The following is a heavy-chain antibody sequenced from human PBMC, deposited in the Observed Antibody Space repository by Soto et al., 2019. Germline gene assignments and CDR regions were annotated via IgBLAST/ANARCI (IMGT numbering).Heavy chain of an antibody. Sequence: QVQLVQSGAEVKKPGASVKVSCKASGYIFNNYAISWVRQAPGQGLEWMGWMNVYNGHTKYAQKADGRPTLNTHPSTRPAYTELRNLRSDDTAVYYCATDHSSGWFDHWGQGTLVTVSS. CDR1: GYIFNNYA. D-gene: IGHD6-19*01. V-gene: IGHV1-18*01. CDR3: ATDHSSGWFDH. CDR2: MNVYNGHT. J-gene: IGHJ5*02.